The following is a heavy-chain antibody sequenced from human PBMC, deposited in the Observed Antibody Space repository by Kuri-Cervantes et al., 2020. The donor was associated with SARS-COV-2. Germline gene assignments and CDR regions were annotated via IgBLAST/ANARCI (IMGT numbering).Heavy chain of an antibody. CDR1: GGSMSPYY. J-gene: IGHJ4*02. CDR2: ISHSGST. D-gene: IGHD2-2*01. CDR3: ARRTEYCTNTSCLKSYVEY. Sequence: SETLSLTCTVSGGSMSPYYWSWIRQTPDKGLEWIGYISHSGSTNSNPSLKSRVTISVDTSKNQFSLKLNSVTAADTAVYYCARRTEYCTNTSCLKSYVEYWGQGTLGTVSS. V-gene: IGHV4-59*08.